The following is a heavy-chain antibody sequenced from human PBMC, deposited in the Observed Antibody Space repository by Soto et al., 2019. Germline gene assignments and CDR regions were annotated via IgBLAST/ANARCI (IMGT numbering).Heavy chain of an antibody. CDR2: INPSGGST. Sequence: ASVKVSCKASGYTFTSYYMHWVRQAPGQGLEWMGIINPSGGSTSYAQKFQGRVTMTRDTSTSTVYMELSSLRSEDTAVYYCASDGESPLFLPGGASYYYMHVWGKGTPVTVSS. V-gene: IGHV1-46*03. CDR1: GYTFTSYY. J-gene: IGHJ6*03. D-gene: IGHD3-10*01. CDR3: ASDGESPLFLPGGASYYYMHV.